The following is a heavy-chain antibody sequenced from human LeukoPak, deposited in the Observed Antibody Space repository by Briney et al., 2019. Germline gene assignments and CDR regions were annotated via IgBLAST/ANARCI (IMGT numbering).Heavy chain of an antibody. Sequence: GGSLRLSCAASGFTFSSYAMSWVRQAPGKGLEWVSAISGSGGSTYYADSVKGRFTISRDNSKNTLYLQMNSLRAEDTAVYYCAKDLHHYYDSSGYQAFDYWGQGTLVTVSS. V-gene: IGHV3-23*01. J-gene: IGHJ4*02. CDR3: AKDLHHYYDSSGYQAFDY. CDR1: GFTFSSYA. CDR2: ISGSGGST. D-gene: IGHD3-22*01.